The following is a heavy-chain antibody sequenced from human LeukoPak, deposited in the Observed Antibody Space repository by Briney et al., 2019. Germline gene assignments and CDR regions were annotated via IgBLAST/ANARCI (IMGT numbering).Heavy chain of an antibody. Sequence: GGSLRLSCAASGYTFSGYGMHWVRQAPGKGLEWVAVISYDGSNKYYADSVKGRFTISRDNSKSTLYLQMNSLRAEDTAVYYCAQWFGNHLDYWGQGTLVTVSS. CDR3: AQWFGNHLDY. CDR1: GYTFSGYG. D-gene: IGHD3-10*01. J-gene: IGHJ4*02. CDR2: ISYDGSNK. V-gene: IGHV3-30*03.